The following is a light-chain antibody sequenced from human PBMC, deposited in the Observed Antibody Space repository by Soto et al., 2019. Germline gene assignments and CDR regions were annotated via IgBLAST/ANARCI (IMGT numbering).Light chain of an antibody. CDR3: CSYAPSRTLL. J-gene: IGLJ2*01. CDR2: EGN. Sequence: QSVLTQPASVSGPPGESITISCTRTSSDVGTYNLVTWYQQHPGRVPKLILYEGNKRPSGVSSRFSASKSGNTASLTISGLQAEDEADYFCCSYAPSRTLLFGGGTKVTVL. V-gene: IGLV2-23*01. CDR1: SSDVGTYNL.